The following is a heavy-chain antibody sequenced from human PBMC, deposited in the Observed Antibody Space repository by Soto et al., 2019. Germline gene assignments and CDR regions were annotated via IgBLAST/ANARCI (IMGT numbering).Heavy chain of an antibody. CDR1: GFTFSSYE. D-gene: IGHD2-15*01. CDR3: ARDCCSGGSCNDSGGY. Sequence: PGGSLRLSCAASGFTFSSYEMNWVRQAPGKGLEWVSYISSSGSTIYHADSVKGRFTISRDNAKNSLYLQMNSLRAEDTAVYYCARDCCSGGSCNDSGGYWGQGTLVTVSS. J-gene: IGHJ4*02. V-gene: IGHV3-48*03. CDR2: ISSSGSTI.